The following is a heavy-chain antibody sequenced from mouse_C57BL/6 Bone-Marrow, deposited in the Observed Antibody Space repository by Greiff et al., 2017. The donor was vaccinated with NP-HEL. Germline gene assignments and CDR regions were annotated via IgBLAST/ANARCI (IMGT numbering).Heavy chain of an antibody. V-gene: IGHV1-64*01. Sequence: VQLVESGAELVKPGASVKLSCKASGYTFTSYWMHWVKQRPGQGLEWIGMIHPNSGSTNYNEKFKSKATLTVDKSSSTAYMQLSSLTSEDSAVYYCARRLPRGNWGQGTTLTVSS. CDR2: IHPNSGST. J-gene: IGHJ2*01. CDR1: GYTFTSYW. D-gene: IGHD2-2*01. CDR3: ARRLPRGN.